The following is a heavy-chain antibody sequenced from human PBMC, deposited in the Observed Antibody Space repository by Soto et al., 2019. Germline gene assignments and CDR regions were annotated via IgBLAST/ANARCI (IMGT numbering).Heavy chain of an antibody. CDR2: IIPIFGTT. J-gene: IGHJ4*02. V-gene: IGHV1-69*01. D-gene: IGHD4-17*01. Sequence: QVQVVQSGAEVKKPGSSVKVSCKASVCALRSHVITWVRQAPGQGLEWMGGIIPIFGTTNYAQKFQGRLTITADESTSTAYMDLRSLRSEDTAVYYCARSFSAVTPYGFDYWGQGSLVTVSS. CDR3: ARSFSAVTPYGFDY. CDR1: VCALRSHV.